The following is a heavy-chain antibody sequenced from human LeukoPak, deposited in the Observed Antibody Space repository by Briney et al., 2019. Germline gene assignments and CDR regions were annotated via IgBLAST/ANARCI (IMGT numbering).Heavy chain of an antibody. J-gene: IGHJ4*02. CDR3: AAMTGPTFDY. CDR1: GFTFSNYG. D-gene: IGHD3-9*01. CDR2: ISNSAGRT. Sequence: GGSLRLSCAASGFTFSNYGMSWVRQAPGKGLEWVAAISNSAGRTYYADSVKGRFTISRDNSKDTLFLLMNTLRADDTAVYYCAAMTGPTFDYWGQGALVT. V-gene: IGHV3-23*01.